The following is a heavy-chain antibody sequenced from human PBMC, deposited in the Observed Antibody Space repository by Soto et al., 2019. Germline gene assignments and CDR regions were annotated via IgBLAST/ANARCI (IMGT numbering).Heavy chain of an antibody. CDR3: ASRRVATARNV. Sequence: PSETLSLTCAVYGGSFSGYYWSWIRQPPGKGLEWIGEINHSGSTNYNPSLKSRVTISVDTSKNQFSLKLSSVTAADTAVYYCASRRVATARNVWGQGTTVTVS. D-gene: IGHD5-12*01. J-gene: IGHJ6*02. V-gene: IGHV4-34*01. CDR1: GGSFSGYY. CDR2: INHSGST.